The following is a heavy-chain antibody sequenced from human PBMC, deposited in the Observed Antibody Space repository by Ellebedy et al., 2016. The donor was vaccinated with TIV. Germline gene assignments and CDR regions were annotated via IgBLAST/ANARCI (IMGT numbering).Heavy chain of an antibody. CDR1: GFTFSSYG. J-gene: IGHJ4*02. CDR2: IWYDGSNK. V-gene: IGHV3-33*06. CDR3: ANLKQWLDSGFDY. Sequence: GESLKISCAASGFTFSSYGMHWVRQAPGKGLEWVAVIWYDGSNKYYADSVKGRFTISRDNSKNTLYLQMNSLRAEDTAVYYCANLKQWLDSGFDYWGQGTLVTVSS. D-gene: IGHD6-19*01.